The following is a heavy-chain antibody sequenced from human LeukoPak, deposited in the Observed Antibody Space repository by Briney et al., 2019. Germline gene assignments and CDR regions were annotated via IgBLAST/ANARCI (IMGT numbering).Heavy chain of an antibody. CDR3: ARAPGSRIRWYFDL. V-gene: IGHV4-34*01. CDR2: INHSGST. Sequence: KPSETLSLTCAVYGGSFSGYYWSWIRQPPGKGLEWIGEINHSGSTNYNPSLKSRVTISVDTSKNQFSLKLSSVTAADTAVYYCARAPGSRIRWYFDLWGRGTLVTVSS. J-gene: IGHJ2*01. CDR1: GGSFSGYY. D-gene: IGHD1-14*01.